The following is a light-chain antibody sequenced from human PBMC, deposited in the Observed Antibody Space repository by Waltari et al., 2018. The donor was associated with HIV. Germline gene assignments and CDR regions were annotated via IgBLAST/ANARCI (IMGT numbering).Light chain of an antibody. CDR3: SSYTSSSTLGV. J-gene: IGLJ3*02. CDR1: SSDVGGYNY. Sequence: QSALTQPASVSGSPGQSITISCTGTSSDVGGYNYVSWYQQHPGKAPKLMIYEVSNRPSGVSNRFPGSKSGNTASLTISGLQAEYEADYYCSSYTSSSTLGVFGGGTKLTVL. V-gene: IGLV2-14*01. CDR2: EVS.